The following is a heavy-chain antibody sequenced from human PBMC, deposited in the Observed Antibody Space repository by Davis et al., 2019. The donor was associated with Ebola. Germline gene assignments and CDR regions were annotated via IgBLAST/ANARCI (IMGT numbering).Heavy chain of an antibody. CDR2: IYYSGST. V-gene: IGHV4-31*03. J-gene: IGHJ4*02. D-gene: IGHD6-13*01. CDR3: ARQEYSSSWYINYFDY. Sequence: MPSETLSLTCTVSGGSISSGGYYWIWIRQHPGKGLEWIGYIYYSGSTYYNPSLKSRVTISVDTSKNQFSLKLSSVTAADTAVYYCARQEYSSSWYINYFDYWGQGTLVTVSS. CDR1: GGSISSGGYY.